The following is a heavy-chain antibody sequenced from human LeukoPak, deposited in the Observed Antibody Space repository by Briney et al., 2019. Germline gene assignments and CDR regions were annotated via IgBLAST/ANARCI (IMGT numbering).Heavy chain of an antibody. CDR1: GLTVSSNY. CDR2: LYSGGST. Sequence: GGSLRLSCVASGLTVSSNYMSWVRQAPGKGLEWVSVLYSGGSTYYAVSVKGRFTISRDNSKNTLYLQMNSLRAEDTAAYYCAKDQRGWYPGVYYYYYMDVWGKGPRSPSP. V-gene: IGHV3-53*05. J-gene: IGHJ6*03. CDR3: AKDQRGWYPGVYYYYYMDV. D-gene: IGHD6-19*01.